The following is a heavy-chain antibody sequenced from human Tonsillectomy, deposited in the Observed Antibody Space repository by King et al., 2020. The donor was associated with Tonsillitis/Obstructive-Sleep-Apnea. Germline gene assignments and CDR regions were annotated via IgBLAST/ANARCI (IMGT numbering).Heavy chain of an antibody. V-gene: IGHV3-48*02. J-gene: IGHJ4*02. CDR3: ARRGVATGPAFDY. Sequence: VQLVESGGGLVQPGGSLRLSCAASGFTFSSYNMNWVRQAPGKGREWVAYISSSSSTIYYADSVRGRFTISRDNANNSLYLQMNSLRDEDTAVYYCARRGVATGPAFDYWGQGTLVTVSS. CDR2: ISSSSSTI. CDR1: GFTFSSYN. D-gene: IGHD5-12*01.